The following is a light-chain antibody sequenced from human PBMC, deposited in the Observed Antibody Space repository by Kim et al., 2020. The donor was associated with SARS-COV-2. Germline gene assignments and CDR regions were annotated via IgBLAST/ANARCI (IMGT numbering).Light chain of an antibody. J-gene: IGLJ3*02. CDR1: NSDVAAYNL. CDR3: YSYADAKAFHWV. V-gene: IGLV2-23*03. Sequence: ITLSCTGTNSDVAAYNLVSWDQQCPGKAPKLMVYEGNNRPSGVSTRFSGSKSDNTASLTISGLQAEDEANYYYYSYADAKAFHWVFGGRTEVAVL. CDR2: EGN.